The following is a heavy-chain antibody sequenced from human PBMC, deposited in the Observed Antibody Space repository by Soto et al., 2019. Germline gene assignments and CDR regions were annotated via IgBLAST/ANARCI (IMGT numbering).Heavy chain of an antibody. V-gene: IGHV1-69*02. CDR1: GGTFSSYT. J-gene: IGHJ5*02. D-gene: IGHD4-17*01. Sequence: QVQLVQSGAEVKKPGSSVKVSCKASGGTFSSYTISWVRQAPGQGPEWMGRIIPILAIANYAQKFQGRVTITADKSTSTAYMELSSLRSEDTAVYYCARATVTGENWFDPWGQGTLVTVSS. CDR3: ARATVTGENWFDP. CDR2: IIPILAIA.